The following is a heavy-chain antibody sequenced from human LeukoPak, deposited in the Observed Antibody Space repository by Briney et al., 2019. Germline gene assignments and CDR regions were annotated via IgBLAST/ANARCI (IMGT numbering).Heavy chain of an antibody. CDR1: GFTFSNYA. D-gene: IGHD3-10*01. J-gene: IGHJ4*02. CDR2: ISANAVST. V-gene: IGHV3-64*01. CDR3: ARESRGGWDY. Sequence: GGSLRLSCAASGFTFSNYAMHWVRQAPGKGLEYVSAISANAVSTHYANSVKGRFTISRDDSKNTLYLQMGSLRPEDMAVYYCARESRGGWDYWGQGTLVTVSS.